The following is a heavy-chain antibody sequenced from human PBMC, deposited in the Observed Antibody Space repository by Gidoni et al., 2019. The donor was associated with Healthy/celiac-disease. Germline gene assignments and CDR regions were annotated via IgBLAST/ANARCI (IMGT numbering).Heavy chain of an antibody. D-gene: IGHD3-16*01. V-gene: IGHV5-51*01. CDR2: IYPGDSET. CDR3: ARHGADGYWFDP. Sequence: EVQLVQSGAEVKKPGESRNISCQGSGYSFTSYWIGWVRKMPGKGLEWMGIIYPGDSETRYSPSLQGQFTISADKSISTAYLLWSSLKASDTAMYYCARHGADGYWFDPWGQGTLVTVSS. J-gene: IGHJ5*02. CDR1: GYSFTSYW.